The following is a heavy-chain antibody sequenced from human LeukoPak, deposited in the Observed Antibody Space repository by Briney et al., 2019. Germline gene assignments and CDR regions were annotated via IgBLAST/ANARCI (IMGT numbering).Heavy chain of an antibody. CDR3: VTDYGGSSGAFDI. V-gene: IGHV3-21*01. J-gene: IGHJ3*02. D-gene: IGHD4-23*01. CDR2: ISSSSSDI. Sequence: GGSLRLSCTGSGFTLSSYAMNWVRRAPGQGLEWVSSISSSSSDIYYTDSVKGRFTISRDNAKNSLYLQMNSLRAENTAVYYCVTDYGGSSGAFDIWGQGTMVTVSS. CDR1: GFTLSSYA.